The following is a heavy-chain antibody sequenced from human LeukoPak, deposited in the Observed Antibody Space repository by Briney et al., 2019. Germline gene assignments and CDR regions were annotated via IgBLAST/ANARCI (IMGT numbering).Heavy chain of an antibody. V-gene: IGHV3-64D*06. J-gene: IGHJ4*02. CDR3: VRGTGY. Sequence: GGSLRLSCSVSGFTFSTYVMHWVRQAPGKGLEYVSAIGSNGDNTYYADSVKGRFTISRDNSKNTLYLQMSSLRADDTAAYYCVRGTGYWGQGTLVTVSS. CDR2: IGSNGDNT. CDR1: GFTFSTYV.